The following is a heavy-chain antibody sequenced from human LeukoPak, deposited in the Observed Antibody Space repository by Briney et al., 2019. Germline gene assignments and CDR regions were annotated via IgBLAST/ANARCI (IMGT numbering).Heavy chain of an antibody. Sequence: PGGSLRLSCAASGFTFSSYAMSWVRQAPGKGLEWVSAISGSGGSIYYADSVKGRFAISRDNSKNTLYLQMNSLRAEDTAVYYCAKEISSSWAPYYFDYWGQGTLVTVSS. CDR1: GFTFSSYA. CDR2: ISGSGGSI. CDR3: AKEISSSWAPYYFDY. V-gene: IGHV3-23*01. D-gene: IGHD6-13*01. J-gene: IGHJ4*02.